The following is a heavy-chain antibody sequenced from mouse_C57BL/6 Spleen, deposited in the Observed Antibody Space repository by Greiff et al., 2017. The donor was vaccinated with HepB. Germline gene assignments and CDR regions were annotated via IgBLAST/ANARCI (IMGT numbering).Heavy chain of an antibody. J-gene: IGHJ4*01. Sequence: EVQRVESGGGLVKPGGSLKLSCAASGFTFSDYGMHWVRQAPEKGLEWVAYISSGSSTIYYADTVKGRFTISRDNAKNTLFLQMTSLRSEDTTMYYCARRGYYGSSYDYAMDYWGQGTSVTVSS. D-gene: IGHD1-1*01. CDR1: GFTFSDYG. V-gene: IGHV5-17*01. CDR2: ISSGSSTI. CDR3: ARRGYYGSSYDYAMDY.